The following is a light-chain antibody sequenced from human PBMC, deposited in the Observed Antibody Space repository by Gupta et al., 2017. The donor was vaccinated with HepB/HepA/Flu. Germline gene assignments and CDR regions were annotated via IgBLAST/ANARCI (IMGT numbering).Light chain of an antibody. J-gene: IGLJ2*01. Sequence: QPALTQPASVSGSPGQSITISCTGTSGDFAGYNYVSWYQQHPGKAPKLIFYDVSNRPSGVSNRFSGSKSGNTTSLTISGLQAEDEAYSYCSSYTSRSTLVLFGGGTKLTVL. CDR3: SSYTSRSTLVL. V-gene: IGLV2-14*03. CDR1: SGDFAGYNY. CDR2: DVS.